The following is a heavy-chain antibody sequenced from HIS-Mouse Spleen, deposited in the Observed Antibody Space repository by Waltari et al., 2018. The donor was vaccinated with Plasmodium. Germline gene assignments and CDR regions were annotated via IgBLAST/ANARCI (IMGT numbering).Heavy chain of an antibody. J-gene: IGHJ4*02. CDR2: ISDDGCNK. V-gene: IGHV3-30-3*01. D-gene: IGHD2-15*01. CDR1: GFTFSRYA. Sequence: QVQLVESGGGVVQPGRSLSLPCPASGFTFSRYAMLWVRQAPGKVLEWVAVISDDGCNKYYADSVKGRFTISRDNSKNTLYLQMNSLRAEDTAVYYCARDRRLAFDYWGQGTLVTVSS. CDR3: ARDRRLAFDY.